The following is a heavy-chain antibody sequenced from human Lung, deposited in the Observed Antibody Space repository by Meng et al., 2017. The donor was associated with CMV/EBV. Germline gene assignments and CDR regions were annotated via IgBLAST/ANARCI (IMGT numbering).Heavy chain of an antibody. CDR2: IKQDGSEK. CDR1: GFTFSNYW. Sequence: GGSLRLXXEVSGFTFSNYWMSWVRQAPGKGLEWVANIKQDGSEKNYVDSVRGRFTISRDNAKNSLWLHMNSLRAEDSAVYYCSSLSSNYGMDVWGQGTTVTVSS. CDR3: SSLSSNYGMDV. V-gene: IGHV3-7*01. J-gene: IGHJ6*02.